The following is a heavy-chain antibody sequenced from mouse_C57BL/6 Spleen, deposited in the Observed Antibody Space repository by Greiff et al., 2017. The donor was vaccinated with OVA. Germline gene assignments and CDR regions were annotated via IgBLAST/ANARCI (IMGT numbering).Heavy chain of an antibody. J-gene: IGHJ2*01. D-gene: IGHD3-3*01. V-gene: IGHV5-6*02. CDR2: ISSGGSYT. CDR3: AREGPSRGSFDY. Sequence: DVKLVESGGDLVKPGGSLKLSCAASGFTFSSYGMSWVRQTPDKRLEWVATISSGGSYTYYPDSVKGRFTISRDNAKNTLYLQMSSLKSEDTAMYYCAREGPSRGSFDYWGQGTTLTVSS. CDR1: GFTFSSYG.